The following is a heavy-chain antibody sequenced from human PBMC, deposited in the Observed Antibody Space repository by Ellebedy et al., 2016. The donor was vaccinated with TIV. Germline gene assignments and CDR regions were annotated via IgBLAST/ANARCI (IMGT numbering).Heavy chain of an antibody. CDR2: IYYSGGT. CDR1: GVSMTSSY. D-gene: IGHD5-12*01. Sequence: MPSETLSLTCTVSGVSMTSSYRGCIRQLQGKGLQYIGYIYYSGGTNYNPSLESRVTISRDTSNNQSSLNLSSVTAADTAIYYCARYTGYDTNFDFWGQGTLVTVSS. J-gene: IGHJ4*02. V-gene: IGHV4-59*08. CDR3: ARYTGYDTNFDF.